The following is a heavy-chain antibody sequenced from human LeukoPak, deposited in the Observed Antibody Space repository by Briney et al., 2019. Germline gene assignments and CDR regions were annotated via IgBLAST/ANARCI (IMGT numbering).Heavy chain of an antibody. CDR1: GGSLSDYY. J-gene: IGHJ4*02. D-gene: IGHD2-2*01. CDR3: ARDYQGG. CDR2: ISTSGSP. V-gene: IGHV4-4*07. Sequence: SETLSLTCTVSGGSLSDYYWTWIRQPAGKGLEWIGRISTSGSPTYNPSLKSRLTLSVDTSKNQFSLKLNSVTAADTAVYYCARDYQGGWGQGTLVTVSS.